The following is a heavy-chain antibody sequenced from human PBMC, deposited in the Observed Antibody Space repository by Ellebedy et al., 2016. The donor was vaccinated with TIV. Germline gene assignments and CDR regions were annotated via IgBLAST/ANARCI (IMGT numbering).Heavy chain of an antibody. D-gene: IGHD1-1*01. Sequence: GGSLRLXXAGSGFTFSTYAINWVRQAPGKGLEWVSAISGSGESTFYADSVKGRFSISSDNYKNTLSLQMDSLRVEDTAVYFCAKDAGNGVNFRMDVWGQGTTVTVSS. J-gene: IGHJ6*02. CDR2: ISGSGEST. V-gene: IGHV3-23*01. CDR3: AKDAGNGVNFRMDV. CDR1: GFTFSTYA.